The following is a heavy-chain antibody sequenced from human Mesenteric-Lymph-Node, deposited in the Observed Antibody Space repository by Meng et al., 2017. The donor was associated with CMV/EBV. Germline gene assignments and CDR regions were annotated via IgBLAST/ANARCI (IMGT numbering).Heavy chain of an antibody. Sequence: QVQLSQWGAGLVEASETRSVTCAVYGGSFCGYYWNWIRQSPGKGLEWIGEINHSGSTTYNPSFTSRIIISVDTSTNQISLNMSSVIAADTAVYYCARGSSYDILPGYFDYWGQGALVTVSS. D-gene: IGHD3-9*01. V-gene: IGHV4-34*01. J-gene: IGHJ4*02. CDR3: ARGSSYDILPGYFDY. CDR1: GGSFCGYY. CDR2: INHSGST.